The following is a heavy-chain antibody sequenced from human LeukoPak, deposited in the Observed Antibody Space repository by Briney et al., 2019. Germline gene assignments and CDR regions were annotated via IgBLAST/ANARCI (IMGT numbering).Heavy chain of an antibody. D-gene: IGHD6-13*01. CDR2: INPNSGGT. CDR1: GYTFTGYY. J-gene: IGHJ4*02. Sequence: APVKVSCKASGYTFTGYYMHWVRQAPGQGLEWMGWINPNSGGTNYAQKLQGRVTMTTDTSTSTAYMELRSLRSDDTAVYYCARDLRRGSSSWYVSGGDYWGQGTLVTVSS. V-gene: IGHV1-2*02. CDR3: ARDLRRGSSSWYVSGGDY.